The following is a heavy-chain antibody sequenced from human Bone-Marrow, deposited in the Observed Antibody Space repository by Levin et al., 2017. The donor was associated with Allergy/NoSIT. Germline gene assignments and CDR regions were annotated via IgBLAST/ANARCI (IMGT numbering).Heavy chain of an antibody. Sequence: PGGSLRLSCAASGFTFSSYGMSWVRQAPGKGLEWVSGISGSGGATYYADSVKGRFTISRDKSKNTLYLQMDSLRAEDTAVYYCAKGGVDFYARSGYHLFYYFEDWGQGTLVTVSS. CDR1: GFTFSSYG. CDR2: ISGSGGAT. D-gene: IGHD3-22*01. V-gene: IGHV3-23*01. CDR3: AKGGVDFYARSGYHLFYYFED. J-gene: IGHJ4*02.